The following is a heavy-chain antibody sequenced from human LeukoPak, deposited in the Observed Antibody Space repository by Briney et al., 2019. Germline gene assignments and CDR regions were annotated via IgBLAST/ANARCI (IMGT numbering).Heavy chain of an antibody. V-gene: IGHV4-34*01. CDR1: GGSFSGYA. J-gene: IGHJ4*02. Sequence: SETLCLTCAVYGGSFSGYARSWIRQPPGKGLEWIGEINHSGGTIYNPSLKSRVTISVDTSKNQFSLKLSSVTAADTAVYYCARAIYKSTGTYGYWGQGTLVTVSS. CDR3: ARAIYKSTGTYGY. D-gene: IGHD1-1*01. CDR2: INHSGGT.